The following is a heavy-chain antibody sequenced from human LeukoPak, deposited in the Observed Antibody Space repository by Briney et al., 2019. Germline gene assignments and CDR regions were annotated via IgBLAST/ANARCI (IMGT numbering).Heavy chain of an antibody. Sequence: PGGSLRLSCAASGFTFSSYAMHWVRQAPGKGLEWVAVISYDGSNKYYADSVKGRFTISRDKSKNTLYLQMNSLRAEDTAVYYCARDADIVATFLDYWGQGTLVTVSS. CDR1: GFTFSSYA. J-gene: IGHJ4*02. V-gene: IGHV3-30-3*01. D-gene: IGHD5-12*01. CDR2: ISYDGSNK. CDR3: ARDADIVATFLDY.